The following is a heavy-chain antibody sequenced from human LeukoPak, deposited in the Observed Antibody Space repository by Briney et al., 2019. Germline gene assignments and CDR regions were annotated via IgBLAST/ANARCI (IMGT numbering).Heavy chain of an antibody. D-gene: IGHD3-22*01. Sequence: PGGSLRLSCAASGFTFSSYAMHWVRQAPGKGLEWVAVISYGGSNKYYAASVKGRFTISRDNAQNSLYLQMNSLRAEDTAVYYCAREYYGSSGYYDYWGQGPLVTVSS. J-gene: IGHJ4*02. CDR2: ISYGGSNK. V-gene: IGHV3-30*04. CDR1: GFTFSSYA. CDR3: AREYYGSSGYYDY.